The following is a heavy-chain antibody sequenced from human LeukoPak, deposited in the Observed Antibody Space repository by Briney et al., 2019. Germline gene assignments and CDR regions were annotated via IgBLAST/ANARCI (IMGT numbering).Heavy chain of an antibody. Sequence: GGSLRLSRATSGFTFSSYSMNWVRQAPGRGLEWVAFIRYDGSNKYYADSVKGRFTISRDNSKNTLYLQMNSLRAEDTAVYYCARRRCLGYCSSTSLPGVHYYMDVWGKGTTVTVSS. D-gene: IGHD2-2*01. V-gene: IGHV3-30*02. J-gene: IGHJ6*03. CDR1: GFTFSSYS. CDR3: ARRRCLGYCSSTSLPGVHYYMDV. CDR2: IRYDGSNK.